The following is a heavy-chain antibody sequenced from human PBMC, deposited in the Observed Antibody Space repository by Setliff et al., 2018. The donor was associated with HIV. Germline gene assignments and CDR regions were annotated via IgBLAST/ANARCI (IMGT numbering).Heavy chain of an antibody. CDR3: ARRIDNSGSFPDKNWFDT. V-gene: IGHV4-61*08. J-gene: IGHJ5*02. CDR2: IYYSGST. CDR1: GGSISSGGYY. Sequence: SETLSLTCTVSGGSISSGGYYWSWIRQHPGKGLEWIGYIYYSGSTKYNPSLQSRVTMSIDTSKNQFSLKLTSVTAADTAVYYCARRIDNSGSFPDKNWFDTWGQGSLVTVSS. D-gene: IGHD3-10*01.